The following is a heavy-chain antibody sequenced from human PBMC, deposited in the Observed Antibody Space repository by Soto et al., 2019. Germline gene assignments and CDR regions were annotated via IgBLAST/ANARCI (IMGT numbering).Heavy chain of an antibody. CDR3: ARHPIATYQLLVREAWFDP. Sequence: PSETLSLTCTVVGGSISSSSYYWGWIRQPPGKGLEWIGSIYYSGSTYYNPSLKSRVTISVDTSKNQFSLKLSSVTAADTAVYYCARHPIATYQLLVREAWFDPWGQGTLVTVSS. D-gene: IGHD2-2*01. CDR2: IYYSGST. V-gene: IGHV4-39*01. CDR1: GGSISSSSYY. J-gene: IGHJ5*02.